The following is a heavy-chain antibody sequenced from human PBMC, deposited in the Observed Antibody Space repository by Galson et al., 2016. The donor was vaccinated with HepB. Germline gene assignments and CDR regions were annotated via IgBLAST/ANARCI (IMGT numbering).Heavy chain of an antibody. V-gene: IGHV3-30*18. CDR2: ISYDGGTK. CDR3: AKERGSRGSHYESDLDY. J-gene: IGHJ4*02. CDR1: GFRISNHG. D-gene: IGHD1-26*01. Sequence: SLRLSCAASGFRISNHGMQWVRQAPGKGLEWVAVISYDGGTKIYVDSVKGRFTISRDNSENTLDLQISSLRAEDTGVYYCAKERGSRGSHYESDLDYWGQGTLVTVSS.